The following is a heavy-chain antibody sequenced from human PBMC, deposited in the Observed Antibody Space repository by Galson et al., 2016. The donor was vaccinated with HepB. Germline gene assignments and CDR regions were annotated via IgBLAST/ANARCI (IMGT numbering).Heavy chain of an antibody. CDR3: ARLVSSRSPYDS. CDR1: GYVFSSYW. CDR2: FYPGDSEI. J-gene: IGHJ4*02. V-gene: IGHV5-51*01. D-gene: IGHD3-22*01. Sequence: QSGAEVKKPGESLKISCKGEGYVFSSYWIAWVRQTPDKGLEWMGLFYPGDSEIRYSPSFQGQVTFSADKSINTAYRQWSSLKASDTAIYYCARLVSSRSPYDSWGQGALVTVSS.